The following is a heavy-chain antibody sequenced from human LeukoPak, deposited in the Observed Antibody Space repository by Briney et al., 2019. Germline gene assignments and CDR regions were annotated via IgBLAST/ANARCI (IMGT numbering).Heavy chain of an antibody. Sequence: PSETLSLTCAVYGGSFSGYYWSWIRQPPGKGLEWIGEINHSGSTNYNPSLKSRVTKSVDTSKNQFSLKLSSVTAADTAVYYCARAGDGGPIDYWGQGTLVTVSS. V-gene: IGHV4-34*01. J-gene: IGHJ4*02. CDR1: GGSFSGYY. D-gene: IGHD3-16*01. CDR2: INHSGST. CDR3: ARAGDGGPIDY.